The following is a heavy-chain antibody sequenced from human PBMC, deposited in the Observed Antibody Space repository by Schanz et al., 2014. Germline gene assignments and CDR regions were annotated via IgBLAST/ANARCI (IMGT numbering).Heavy chain of an antibody. V-gene: IGHV3-30*03. CDR2: ISYDGSSK. CDR3: ARDTAQSCIGPSCFEYFQH. D-gene: IGHD2-2*01. Sequence: VQLVESGGGLVKPGGSLRLSCAASGFTFSTYYMNWVRQAPGKGLEWVALISYDGSSKNHADSVQGRFTISRDNSKNTLYLQMNSLRAEDTAVYYCARDTAQSCIGPSCFEYFQHWGQGALGTVSS. CDR1: GFTFSTYY. J-gene: IGHJ1*01.